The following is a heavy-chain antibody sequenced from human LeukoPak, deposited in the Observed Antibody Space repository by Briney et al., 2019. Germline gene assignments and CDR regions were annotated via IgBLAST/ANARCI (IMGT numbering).Heavy chain of an antibody. CDR1: GYSFTSYW. CDR3: ARRRDTKYGMDV. Sequence: KPGEPLKISCKGSGYSFTSYWISWVRQMPGKGLEWMGRIDPSDSYTNYSPSFQGHVTISADKSISTAYLQWSSLKASDTAMYYCARRRDTKYGMDVWGQGTTVTVSS. J-gene: IGHJ6*02. CDR2: IDPSDSYT. V-gene: IGHV5-10-1*01. D-gene: IGHD2-8*01.